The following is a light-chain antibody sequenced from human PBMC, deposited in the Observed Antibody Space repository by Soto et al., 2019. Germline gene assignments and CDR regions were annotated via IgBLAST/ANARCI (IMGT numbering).Light chain of an antibody. V-gene: IGKV3D-15*01. J-gene: IGKJ5*01. Sequence: EIVMTQSPAILSVSPGEGATLSCRASQSVSSKLAWYQQKPGQTPSLLIYGTSTRATGIPARFSGSGSGTEFTLTISSLQSEDFAVYYCQQYNNWPPITFGQGTRLEIK. CDR3: QQYNNWPPIT. CDR1: QSVSSK. CDR2: GTS.